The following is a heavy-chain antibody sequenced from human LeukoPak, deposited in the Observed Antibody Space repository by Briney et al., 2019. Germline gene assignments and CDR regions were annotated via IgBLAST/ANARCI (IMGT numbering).Heavy chain of an antibody. V-gene: IGHV1-18*01. J-gene: IGHJ4*02. CDR2: ISAYNGNT. D-gene: IGHD2-15*01. Sequence: GASVKVSCKASGYTFTSYGISWVRQAPGQGLEWMGWISAYNGNTNYAQKLQGRVTMTTDTSTSTAYMELRSLRSDDTAVYYCAIDGHFYCSGGSCYSNWGQGTLVTVSS. CDR3: AIDGHFYCSGGSCYSN. CDR1: GYTFTSYG.